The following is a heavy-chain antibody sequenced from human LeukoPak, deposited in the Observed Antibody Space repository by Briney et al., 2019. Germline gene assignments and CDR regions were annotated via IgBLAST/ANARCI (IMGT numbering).Heavy chain of an antibody. CDR3: AGVYGSGSYYLMNWFDP. D-gene: IGHD3-10*01. CDR1: GFTFSSYS. V-gene: IGHV3-21*01. J-gene: IGHJ5*02. CDR2: ISSSSSYI. Sequence: PGGSLRLSCAASGFTFSSYSMNWVRQAPGKGLEWVSSISSSSSYIYYADSVKGRFTISRDNAKNSLYLQMNSLRAEDTAVYYCAGVYGSGSYYLMNWFDPWGQGTLVTVSS.